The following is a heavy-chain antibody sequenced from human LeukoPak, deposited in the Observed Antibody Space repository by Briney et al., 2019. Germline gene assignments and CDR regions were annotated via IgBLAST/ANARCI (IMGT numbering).Heavy chain of an antibody. V-gene: IGHV4-4*02. D-gene: IGHD3-10*01. CDR1: GGSISSSDW. Sequence: SGTLSLTCAVSGGSISSSDWWSWVRQPPGKGLEWIGEIYHSGSTNYNPSLKSRVTISVDKSKNQFSLKLSSVTAADTAVYYCATQAMVRGVIPSDYFGYWGQGTLVTVSS. CDR2: IYHSGST. J-gene: IGHJ4*02. CDR3: ATQAMVRGVIPSDYFGY.